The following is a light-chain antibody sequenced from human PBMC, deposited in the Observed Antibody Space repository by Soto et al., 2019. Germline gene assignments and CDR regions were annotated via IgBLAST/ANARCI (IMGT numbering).Light chain of an antibody. CDR3: QQYYSTLRT. Sequence: DIVMTQSPDSLAVSLGERATINCKSSQSVLYSSNNKNYLAWFQQKPGQPPKLLIYWASTRESGVPDRFSGSGSWTDFTLTISGLQAEDVAVYYCQQYYSTLRTFGHGTKVEIK. CDR1: QSVLYSSNNKNY. J-gene: IGKJ1*01. CDR2: WAS. V-gene: IGKV4-1*01.